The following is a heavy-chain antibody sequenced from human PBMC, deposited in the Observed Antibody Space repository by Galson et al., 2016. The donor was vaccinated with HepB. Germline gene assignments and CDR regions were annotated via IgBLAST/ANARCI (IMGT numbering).Heavy chain of an antibody. Sequence: SLRLSCAASGFTFSDHAMSWFRQAPGKGLEWVGFISSNAYGGTTEFAASVNDRFTISRDDSKSIAYLQMNSLKIEDTAVYYCTDGGGIAAAARGLNHWGQGTLVTVSP. CDR2: ISSNAYGGTT. J-gene: IGHJ5*02. D-gene: IGHD6-13*01. CDR3: TDGGGIAAAARGLNH. V-gene: IGHV3-49*03. CDR1: GFTFSDHA.